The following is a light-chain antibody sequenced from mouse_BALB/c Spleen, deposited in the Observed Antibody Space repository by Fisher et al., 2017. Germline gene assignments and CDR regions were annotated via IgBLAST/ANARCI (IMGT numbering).Light chain of an antibody. V-gene: IGKV4-79*01. CDR2: STS. J-gene: IGKJ4*01. Sequence: IVLTQTPAIMSASPGEKVTLTCSASSSVSSSYLYWYQQKPGTSPKLLIYSTSNLASGVPSRFSGSGSGTFYSLTISSVEAEDAADYYCHQWSSNPPTFGSGTKLEIK. CDR1: SSVSSSY. CDR3: HQWSSNPPT.